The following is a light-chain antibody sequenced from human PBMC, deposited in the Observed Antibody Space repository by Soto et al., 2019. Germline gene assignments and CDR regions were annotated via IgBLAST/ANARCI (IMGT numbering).Light chain of an antibody. V-gene: IGKV3-15*01. CDR2: GAS. CDR1: QSVSSN. CDR3: QQYNNWPLT. Sequence: EIVMTQSPATLSVSPGERATLSCRASQSVSSNLAWYQQKPGQAPRLLIYGASTRATGIPARFSGSGSGTEFTLTISSLQSEDFAVYYCQQYNNWPLTFGQGTEVYIK. J-gene: IGKJ1*01.